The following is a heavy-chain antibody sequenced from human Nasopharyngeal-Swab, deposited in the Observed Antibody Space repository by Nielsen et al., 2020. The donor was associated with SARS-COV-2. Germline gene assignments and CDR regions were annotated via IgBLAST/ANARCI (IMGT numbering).Heavy chain of an antibody. CDR3: AREDTAMGEIFDY. CDR2: INHSGST. CDR1: GFTFSSYA. D-gene: IGHD5-18*01. Sequence: GSLRLSCAASGFTFSSYAMSWVRQAPGKGLEWIGEINHSGSTNYNPSLKSRVTISVDTSKNQFSLKLSSVTAADTAVYYCAREDTAMGEIFDYWGQGTLVTVSS. V-gene: IGHV4-34*01. J-gene: IGHJ4*02.